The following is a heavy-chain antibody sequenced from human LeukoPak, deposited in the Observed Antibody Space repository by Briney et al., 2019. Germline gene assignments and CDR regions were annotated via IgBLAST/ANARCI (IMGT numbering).Heavy chain of an antibody. CDR1: GFTFSSYG. J-gene: IGHJ4*02. D-gene: IGHD3-10*01. V-gene: IGHV3-23*01. CDR2: ISGSGGST. CDR3: AKASGGSGSYSKYYFDY. Sequence: GGSLRLSCAASGFTFSSYGMSWVRQAPGKGLEWVSAISGSGGSTYYADSVKGRFTISRDNSKNTLFLQMNSLRAEDTAVYYCAKASGGSGSYSKYYFDYWGQGTLVTVSS.